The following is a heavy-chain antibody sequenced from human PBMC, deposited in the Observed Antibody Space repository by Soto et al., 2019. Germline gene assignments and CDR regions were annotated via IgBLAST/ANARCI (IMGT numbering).Heavy chain of an antibody. D-gene: IGHD2-15*01. CDR2: IYHSGST. V-gene: IGHV4-30-2*01. CDR1: GGSISSGGYS. CDR3: ARGQVVAAQH. Sequence: SVPLPLTCTVSGGSISSGGYSWSWIRQPPGKGLEWIGYIYHSGSTYYNPSLKSRVTILVDRSKNQFSLKLSSVTAADTAVYYCARGQVVAAQHWGQGTLVTVSS. J-gene: IGHJ4*02.